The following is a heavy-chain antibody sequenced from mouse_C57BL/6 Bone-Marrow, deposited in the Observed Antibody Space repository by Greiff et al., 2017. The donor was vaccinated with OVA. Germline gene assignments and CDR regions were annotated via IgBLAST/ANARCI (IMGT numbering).Heavy chain of an antibody. V-gene: IGHV1-62-2*01. J-gene: IGHJ4*01. CDR2: FYPGSGSI. CDR1: GYTFTEYT. CDR3: ARHEGSPFYYYGSSCAMDY. D-gene: IGHD1-1*01. Sequence: QVQLQQSGAELVKPGASVKLSCKASGYTFTEYTIHWVKQRSGQGLEWIGWFYPGSGSIKYNEKFKDKATLTADKSSSTVYMELSRLTSEDSAVYFCARHEGSPFYYYGSSCAMDYWGQGTSVTVSS.